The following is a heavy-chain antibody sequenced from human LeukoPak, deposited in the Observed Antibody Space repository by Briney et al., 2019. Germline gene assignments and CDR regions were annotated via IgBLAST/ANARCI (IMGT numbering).Heavy chain of an antibody. Sequence: ASVKVSCKASGYTFTSYGISWVRQAPGQWLEWMGWISAYNGNTNYAQKLQGRVTMTTDTSTSTAYMELRSLRSDDTAVYYCARVIDYYDSSGYYLGDYWGQGTLVTVSS. V-gene: IGHV1-18*01. CDR2: ISAYNGNT. CDR3: ARVIDYYDSSGYYLGDY. J-gene: IGHJ4*02. D-gene: IGHD3-22*01. CDR1: GYTFTSYG.